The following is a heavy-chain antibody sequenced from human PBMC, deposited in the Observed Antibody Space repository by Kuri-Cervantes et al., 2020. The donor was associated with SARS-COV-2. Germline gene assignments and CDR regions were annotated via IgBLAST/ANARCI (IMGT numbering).Heavy chain of an antibody. V-gene: IGHV4-38-2*02. J-gene: IGHJ4*02. CDR3: AKSSSGSSWYQSYYFDY. Sequence: GSLRLSCTVSGYSISSGYYWGWIRQPPGKGLEWIGSIYHTGTTSYKSSLKSRVTISADTSKNQFSLKLSSVTAADTAVYYCAKSSSGSSWYQSYYFDYWGQGTLVTVSS. CDR1: GYSISSGYY. CDR2: IYHTGTT. D-gene: IGHD6-13*01.